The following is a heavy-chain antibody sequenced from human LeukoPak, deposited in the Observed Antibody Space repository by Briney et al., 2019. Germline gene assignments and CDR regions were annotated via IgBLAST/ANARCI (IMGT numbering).Heavy chain of an antibody. CDR1: GYSISSGYY. CDR2: IYHSGST. D-gene: IGHD6-6*01. CDR3: ERRSNSSPHFEY. V-gene: IGHV4-38-2*01. Sequence: PSETLSLTCAVSGYSISSGYYWGWIRQPPGEGLEWIASIYHSGSTYYNPPLKSRVTISLDTSKNQFSLKLSSVTAADTAVYYCERRSNSSPHFEYWGHGTLVTVSS. J-gene: IGHJ4*01.